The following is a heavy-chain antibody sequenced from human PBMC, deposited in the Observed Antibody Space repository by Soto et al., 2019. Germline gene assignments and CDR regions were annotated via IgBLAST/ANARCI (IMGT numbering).Heavy chain of an antibody. V-gene: IGHV3-23*01. D-gene: IGHD3-22*01. J-gene: IGHJ6*02. CDR1: GFTFSSYA. CDR3: AKGGQGYDSSGYYRQDYGMDV. CDR2: ISGSGGST. Sequence: LRLSCAASGFTFSSYAMSWVRQAPGKGLEWVSAISGSGGSTYYADSVKGRFTISRDNSKNTLYLQMNSLRAEDTAVYYCAKGGQGYDSSGYYRQDYGMDVWGQGTTVTVSS.